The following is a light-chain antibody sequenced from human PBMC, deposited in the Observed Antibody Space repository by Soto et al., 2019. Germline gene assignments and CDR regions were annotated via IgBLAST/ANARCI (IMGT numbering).Light chain of an antibody. Sequence: DIQMTQSPSSLSASVGDRVTITCRSSQSIGTSFNWYQQKPGKVPKLLIYAASSLQSGVPSGFSGSGSGTDFTLAISSLQPNDFATYYCQQTYTTPHPFGQGTKLEIK. CDR1: QSIGTS. CDR2: AAS. CDR3: QQTYTTPHP. V-gene: IGKV1-39*01. J-gene: IGKJ2*01.